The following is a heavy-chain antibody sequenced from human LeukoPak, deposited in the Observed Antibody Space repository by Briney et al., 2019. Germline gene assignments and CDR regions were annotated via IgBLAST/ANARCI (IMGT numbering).Heavy chain of an antibody. CDR3: AMMIAAAGNFDY. V-gene: IGHV4-39*01. CDR1: GGSISSSSYY. Sequence: SETLSLTCTVSGGSISSSSYYWGWIRQPPGKGLEWIGSIYYSGSTYYNPSLKSRATISVDTSKNQFSLKLSSVTAADTAVYYCAMMIAAAGNFDYWGQGTLVTVSS. J-gene: IGHJ4*02. D-gene: IGHD6-13*01. CDR2: IYYSGST.